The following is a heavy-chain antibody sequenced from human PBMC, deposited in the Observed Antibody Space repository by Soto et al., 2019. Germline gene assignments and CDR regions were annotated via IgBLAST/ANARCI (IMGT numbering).Heavy chain of an antibody. CDR2: IYWDDDK. D-gene: IGHD3-22*01. Sequence: QITLKESGPTLVKPTQTLTLTCTFSGFSFTTDGMGVGWIRQPPGKALEWLALIYWDDDKRYSPSLKSRRTITKDASRNQVVLTLTNMDPADTATYYGAHRYWAASGSRYYFDYWGQGTLVTVSS. CDR3: AHRYWAASGSRYYFDY. J-gene: IGHJ4*02. CDR1: GFSFTTDGMG. V-gene: IGHV2-5*02.